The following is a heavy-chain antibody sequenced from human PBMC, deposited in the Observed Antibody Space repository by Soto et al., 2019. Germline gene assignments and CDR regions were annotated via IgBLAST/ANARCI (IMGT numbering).Heavy chain of an antibody. V-gene: IGHV4-39*01. CDR2: FYSSGTT. CDR1: GGSMNNNNYF. D-gene: IGHD3-3*01. CDR3: VRYIRFQDCFDS. J-gene: IGHJ4*02. Sequence: QLQLQESGPGLVKPSETLSLTCTVSGGSMNNNNYFWAWIRQPPGKGLEWFGGFYSSGTTSYNPSLKSRVNISADTSKSRLSLMLRSVTAADTAVFYCVRYIRFQDCFDSWGQGALVTVSS.